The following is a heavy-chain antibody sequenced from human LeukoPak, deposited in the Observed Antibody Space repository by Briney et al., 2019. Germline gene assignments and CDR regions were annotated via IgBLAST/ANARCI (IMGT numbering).Heavy chain of an antibody. CDR1: GFTFSDYY. V-gene: IGHV3-11*04. D-gene: IGHD2-15*01. CDR3: ARALVAGVTLNALDI. J-gene: IGHJ3*02. Sequence: GGSLRLSCAASGFTFSDYYMSWIRQAPGKGLEWVSYISSSGSTIYYADSVKGRFTISRDNAKNSLYVQMNSLRAEDTAVYYCARALVAGVTLNALDIWGRGTMVTVSS. CDR2: ISSSGSTI.